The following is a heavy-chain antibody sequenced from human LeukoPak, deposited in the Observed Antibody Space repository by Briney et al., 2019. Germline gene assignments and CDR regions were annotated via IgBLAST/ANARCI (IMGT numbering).Heavy chain of an antibody. V-gene: IGHV3-74*01. J-gene: IGHJ4*02. Sequence: PGGSLRLSCAASGFTLSSYWMHWVRQAPGKGLVWVSRINSDESTTNYADSVKGRFTISRDSAKNTLYLQMNSLRAEDTAVYYCARDLDYGGYSNFDYWGQGTLVTVSS. CDR2: INSDESTT. CDR1: GFTLSSYW. D-gene: IGHD4-23*01. CDR3: ARDLDYGGYSNFDY.